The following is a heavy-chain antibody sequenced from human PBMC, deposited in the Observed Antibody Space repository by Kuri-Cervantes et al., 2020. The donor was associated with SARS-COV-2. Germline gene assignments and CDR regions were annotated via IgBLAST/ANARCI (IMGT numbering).Heavy chain of an antibody. Sequence: GESLKISCAASGFTFSSYAMSWVRQAPGKGLEWVSAISGSGGSTYYADSVKGRLTISRDNSKNTLYLQMNSLRAEDTAVYYCAKTTMVQGVIISGWIDYCGQGTLVTVSS. CDR3: AKTTMVQGVIISGWIDY. CDR1: GFTFSSYA. D-gene: IGHD3-10*01. CDR2: ISGSGGST. V-gene: IGHV3-23*01. J-gene: IGHJ4*02.